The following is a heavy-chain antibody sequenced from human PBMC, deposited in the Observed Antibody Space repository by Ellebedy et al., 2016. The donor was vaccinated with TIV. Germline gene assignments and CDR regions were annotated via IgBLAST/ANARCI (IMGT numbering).Heavy chain of an antibody. CDR1: GFTFRNAW. V-gene: IGHV3-21*01. D-gene: IGHD5-24*01. J-gene: IGHJ4*02. CDR2: ISSSSSYI. CDR3: ARQSQKMATIPGDLGY. Sequence: PGGSLRLSCVASGFTFRNAWMSWVRLAPGKGLAWVSSISSSSSYIYYADSVKGRFTISRDNAKNSLYLQMNSLRAEDTAVYYCARQSQKMATIPGDLGYWGQGTLVTVSS.